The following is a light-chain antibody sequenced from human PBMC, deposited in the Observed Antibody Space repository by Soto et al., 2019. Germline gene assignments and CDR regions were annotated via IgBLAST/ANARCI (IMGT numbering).Light chain of an antibody. CDR2: DNT. J-gene: IGLJ2*01. CDR1: SSNIGAGFG. Sequence: QSVLTQPPSVSGAPGQRVTFSCTGSSSNIGAGFGVHWYQQLPGTAPKLLIYDNTNRPSGVPDRFSGSRSGTSASLAITGLQAEDEADYYCQTYDNSLSDVVFGGGTKLTVL. V-gene: IGLV1-40*01. CDR3: QTYDNSLSDVV.